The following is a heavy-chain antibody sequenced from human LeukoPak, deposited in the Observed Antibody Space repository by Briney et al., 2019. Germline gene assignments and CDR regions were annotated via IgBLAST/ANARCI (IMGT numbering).Heavy chain of an antibody. D-gene: IGHD3-22*01. J-gene: IGHJ3*02. CDR2: INPNSGGT. CDR1: GYTFTAYY. Sequence: GASVKVSCKASGYTFTAYYMHWVRQAPGQGLEWMGWINPNSGGTNYAQKFKGRVTMTRDTSTSTAYMELSRLRSDDTAVYYCARDYYDSSGFGAFDIWGQGTTVTVSS. CDR3: ARDYYDSSGFGAFDI. V-gene: IGHV1-2*02.